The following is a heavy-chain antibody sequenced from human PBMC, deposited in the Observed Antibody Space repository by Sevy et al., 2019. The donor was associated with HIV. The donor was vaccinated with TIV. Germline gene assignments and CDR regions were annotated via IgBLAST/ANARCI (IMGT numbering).Heavy chain of an antibody. V-gene: IGHV3-7*03. CDR1: GFTFSTYW. CDR3: ARDCSSTSCLWGMDV. CDR2: IKKDGGEK. D-gene: IGHD2-2*01. Sequence: GGSLRLSCTASGFTFSTYWMSWVRQAPGKGLEWVANIKKDGGEKYYVDSVKGRFTISRDNAKKSLYLQMNSLRAEDTAVYYCARDCSSTSCLWGMDVWGQGTTVTVSS. J-gene: IGHJ6*02.